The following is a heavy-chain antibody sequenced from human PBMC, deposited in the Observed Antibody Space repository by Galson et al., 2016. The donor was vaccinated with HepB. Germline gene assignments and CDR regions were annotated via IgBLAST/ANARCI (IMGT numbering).Heavy chain of an antibody. Sequence: ETLSLTCTVSGGSISSSSYYWGWIRQPPGKGLEWIESIYYSGSTYYNPSLKSRLTISVDTSKNQFSLKLSSVTAADTAVYYCAREGSSSWHNWFDPWGQGTLVTVSS. CDR3: AREGSSSWHNWFDP. D-gene: IGHD6-13*01. J-gene: IGHJ5*02. V-gene: IGHV4-39*07. CDR2: IYYSGST. CDR1: GGSISSSSYY.